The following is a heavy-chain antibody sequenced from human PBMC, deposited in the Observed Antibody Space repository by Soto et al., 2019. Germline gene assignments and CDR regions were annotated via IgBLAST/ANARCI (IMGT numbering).Heavy chain of an antibody. Sequence: TLCLSCTVSGCSFSSDAYYWSWIRQPPGKGLEWIGYIYYSGSTYYNPSLKSRVTISVDTSKNQFSLKLSSVTAADTAVYYCARVITMVRGVIDWFDPWGQGTLVTVSS. CDR2: IYYSGST. V-gene: IGHV4-30-4*01. J-gene: IGHJ5*02. CDR3: ARVITMVRGVIDWFDP. D-gene: IGHD3-10*01. CDR1: GCSFSSDAYY.